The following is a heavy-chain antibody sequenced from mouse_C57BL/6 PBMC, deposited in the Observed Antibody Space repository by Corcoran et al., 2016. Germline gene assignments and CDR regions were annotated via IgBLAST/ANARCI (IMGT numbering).Heavy chain of an antibody. V-gene: IGHV9-3*01. CDR3: AREDRTYAMDY. Sequence: QIQLVQSGPELKKPGETVMISCKASGYTFTTYGLSWVKQAPGKGLKWMGWINTYSGVPTYADDFKGRFAFSLETSASTAYLQINNLKNEDTATYFCAREDRTYAMDYWGQGTSVTVSS. CDR2: INTYSGVP. J-gene: IGHJ4*01. CDR1: GYTFTTYG. D-gene: IGHD2-14*01.